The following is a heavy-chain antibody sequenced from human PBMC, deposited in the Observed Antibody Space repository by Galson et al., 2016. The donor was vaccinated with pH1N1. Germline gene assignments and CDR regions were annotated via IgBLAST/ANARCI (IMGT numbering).Heavy chain of an antibody. CDR3: ARRYYFDY. CDR2: IDLSAGTT. Sequence: SVKVSCKASGYSVTRYYMHWVRQAPGQGLEWMGIIDLSAGTTTYSQKFQGRISLTRDTSTNSVHMELSTLRPDDSAIYFCARRYYFDYWGQGTLVTVSS. J-gene: IGHJ4*02. CDR1: GYSVTRYY. V-gene: IGHV1-46*01.